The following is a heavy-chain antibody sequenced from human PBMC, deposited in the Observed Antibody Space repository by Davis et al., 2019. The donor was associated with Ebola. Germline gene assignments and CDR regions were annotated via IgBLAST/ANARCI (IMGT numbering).Heavy chain of an antibody. Sequence: SVKVSCKASGGTFSSYAISWVRQAPGQGLEWMGVINPSAGYTNYAQKFQGRVTITRDTSTSTVYMEVRRLRSEDTAVFYCARDGPDYYGLDVWGQGTAVTVSS. CDR3: ARDGPDYYGLDV. V-gene: IGHV1-69*10. CDR1: GGTFSSYA. CDR2: INPSAGYT. J-gene: IGHJ6*02.